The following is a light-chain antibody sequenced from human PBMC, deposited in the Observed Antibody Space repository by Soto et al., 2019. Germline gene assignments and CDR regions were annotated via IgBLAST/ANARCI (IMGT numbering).Light chain of an antibody. CDR1: QDITHF. CDR3: QQCDTLPDT. J-gene: IGKJ2*01. Sequence: DIQMTQSPSSLSASVGDRVTITCQASQDITHFLNWYQQKPGKAPKLLIYHASNLETGVPSRFSGSGSGTHFTFTISSLQPEDIATYSCQQCDTLPDTFGQGTKLEI. CDR2: HAS. V-gene: IGKV1-33*01.